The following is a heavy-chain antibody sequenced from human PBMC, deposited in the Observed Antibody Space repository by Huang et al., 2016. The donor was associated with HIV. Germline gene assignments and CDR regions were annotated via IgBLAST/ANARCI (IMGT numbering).Heavy chain of an antibody. CDR2: ISGGGGST. J-gene: IGHJ4*02. Sequence: EVQLLESGGGLVQPGGSLRLSCAASGFTFSSYAMSWVRQAPGTGLEWFSVISGGGGSTYYADSVKGRFTISRDNSKNTLYLQMNSLRAEDAAVYYCAKDPYSSSWFDHFDYWGQGTLVTVSS. CDR1: GFTFSSYA. D-gene: IGHD6-13*01. V-gene: IGHV3-23*01. CDR3: AKDPYSSSWFDHFDY.